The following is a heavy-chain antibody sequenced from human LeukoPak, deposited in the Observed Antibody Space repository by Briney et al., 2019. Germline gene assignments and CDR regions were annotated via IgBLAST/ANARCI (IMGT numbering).Heavy chain of an antibody. CDR1: AGSFSSYY. Sequence: SQSLSLTWAVDAGSFSSYYWSWVSQPPRNGLGWVGAIHHSGTTNYNPCLRTGVTISVDTSKSQFSLKLSSVTAADAAVYYCARRANYYYDSSGYPHIDYWGQGTLVTVSS. J-gene: IGHJ4*02. CDR3: ARRANYYYDSSGYPHIDY. D-gene: IGHD3-22*01. V-gene: IGHV4-34*01. CDR2: IHHSGTT.